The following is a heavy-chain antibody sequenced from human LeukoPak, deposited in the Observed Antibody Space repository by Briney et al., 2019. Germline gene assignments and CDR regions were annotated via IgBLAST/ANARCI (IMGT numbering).Heavy chain of an antibody. D-gene: IGHD3-22*01. Sequence: SETLSLTCTVSGGSISSSSYYWGWIRQPPGKGLEWIGSIYYSGSTYYNPSLKSRVTISVDTSKNQFSLKLSSVTAADTAVYYCARRISVITTYYFDYWGQGTLVTVSS. CDR2: IYYSGST. CDR1: GGSISSSSYY. J-gene: IGHJ4*02. CDR3: ARRISVITTYYFDY. V-gene: IGHV4-39*01.